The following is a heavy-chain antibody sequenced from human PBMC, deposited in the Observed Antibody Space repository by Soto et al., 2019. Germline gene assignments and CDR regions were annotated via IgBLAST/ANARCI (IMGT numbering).Heavy chain of an antibody. D-gene: IGHD6-13*01. Sequence: EVQLVESGGRLVQPGGSLRLSCAASGFTFSRFWMHWVRQAPGKGLVWVSRINTDGSSTTYADSVKGRFTISRDNAKNTLYLQMDSLRAEDTGVYYCTRDPGAYSSTWSFYFDSWGQGTLVTVSS. CDR1: GFTFSRFW. J-gene: IGHJ4*02. CDR2: INTDGSST. V-gene: IGHV3-74*01. CDR3: TRDPGAYSSTWSFYFDS.